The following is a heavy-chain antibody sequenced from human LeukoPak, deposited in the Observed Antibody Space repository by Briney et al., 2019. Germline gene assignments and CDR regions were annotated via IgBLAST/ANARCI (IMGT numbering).Heavy chain of an antibody. CDR3: ASEYSSSPRGAFDI. V-gene: IGHV1-69*05. D-gene: IGHD6-6*01. J-gene: IGHJ3*02. Sequence: SVKVSCKASGGTFSSYAISWVRQAPGQGLEWMGGIIPIFGTANYAQKFQGRVTITTDESTSTAYMELSSLRSEDTAVYYCASEYSSSPRGAFDIWGQGTMVTVSS. CDR2: IIPIFGTA. CDR1: GGTFSSYA.